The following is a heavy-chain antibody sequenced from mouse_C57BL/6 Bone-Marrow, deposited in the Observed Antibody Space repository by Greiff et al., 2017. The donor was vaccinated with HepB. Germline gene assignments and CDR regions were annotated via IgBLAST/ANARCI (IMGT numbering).Heavy chain of an antibody. CDR2: IYPGSGNT. J-gene: IGHJ2*01. V-gene: IGHV1-84*01. CDR3: VRSVSYYGNWDFDD. Sequence: VQLQQSGPELVKPGASVKISCKASGYTFTDYYINWVKQRPGKGLEWIGWIYPGSGNTKYNEKFKGKATLTVDTSSSTAYMQLSSLTSEDSAVYCWVRSVSYYGNWDFDDWGKGTTLTVSS. CDR1: GYTFTDYY. D-gene: IGHD2-1*01.